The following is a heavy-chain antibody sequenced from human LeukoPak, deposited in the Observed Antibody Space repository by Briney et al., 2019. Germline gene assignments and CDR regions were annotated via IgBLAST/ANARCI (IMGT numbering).Heavy chain of an antibody. CDR2: ISESGGST. V-gene: IGHV3-23*01. CDR3: AKGGVRPVTTGDY. CDR1: GFTLSSYV. Sequence: GGSLRLSCAASGFTLSSYVMSWVRQAPGKGPEWVSGISESGGSTYYVDSVKGRFTISRDNSKNTVYLQMNSLRAEDTAIYYCAKGGVRPVTTGDYWGQGTLVTVSS. D-gene: IGHD4-17*01. J-gene: IGHJ4*02.